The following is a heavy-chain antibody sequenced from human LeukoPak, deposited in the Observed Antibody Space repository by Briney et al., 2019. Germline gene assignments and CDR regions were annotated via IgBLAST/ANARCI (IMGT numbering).Heavy chain of an antibody. J-gene: IGHJ5*02. Sequence: PSETLSLTXTVSGGSISSGSYYWSWLRQPAGKGVEWIGRIYTSGRTNYNASLKTRVTISVDTSKNQFSLNLSSETAADTAVYYCAREGSRYCSGGSCYFSWGQGTLVTVSS. CDR3: AREGSRYCSGGSCYFS. CDR1: GGSISSGSYY. CDR2: IYTSGRT. D-gene: IGHD2-15*01. V-gene: IGHV4-61*02.